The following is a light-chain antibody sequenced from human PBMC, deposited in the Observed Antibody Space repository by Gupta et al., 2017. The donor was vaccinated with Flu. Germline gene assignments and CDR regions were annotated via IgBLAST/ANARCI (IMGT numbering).Light chain of an antibody. CDR3: CSHTTDNNLSV. J-gene: IGLJ1*01. CDR1: SSNVGNSNY. Sequence: VTITITGTSSNVGNSNYVCYHQQPAHDPPHLMIYNVTRRPSVPPDLFSACKCDNTASMTIAGLQEEDEDDYYCCSHTTDNNLSVFGGGTKVTVL. V-gene: IGLV2-11*01. CDR2: NVT.